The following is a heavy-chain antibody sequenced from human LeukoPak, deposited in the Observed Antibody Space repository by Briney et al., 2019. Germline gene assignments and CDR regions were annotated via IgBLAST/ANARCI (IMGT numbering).Heavy chain of an antibody. V-gene: IGHV4-31*03. CDR1: GGFISSGGYY. J-gene: IGHJ6*03. CDR3: ARSYCSSTSCSPYYYYYMDV. D-gene: IGHD2-2*01. CDR2: IYYSGST. Sequence: SQTLSLTCTVSGGFISSGGYYWSWIRQHPGKGLEWIGYIYYSGSTYYNPSLKSRVTISVDTSKNQFSLKLSSVTAADTAVYYCARSYCSSTSCSPYYYYYMDVWGKGTTVTVSS.